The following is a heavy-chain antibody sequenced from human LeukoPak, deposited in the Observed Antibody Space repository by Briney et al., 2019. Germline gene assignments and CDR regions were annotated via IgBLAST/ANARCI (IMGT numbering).Heavy chain of an antibody. D-gene: IGHD5-18*01. CDR3: AKVGGGYSYAYFDY. V-gene: IGHV3-23*01. Sequence: GGSLRLSCAASGFTFSSYAVSWVRQAPGKGLEWVSAISGSGGSTYHADSVKGRFTISRDNSKNTLYLQMNSLRAEDTAVYYCAKVGGGYSYAYFDYWGQGTLVTVSS. J-gene: IGHJ4*02. CDR2: ISGSGGST. CDR1: GFTFSSYA.